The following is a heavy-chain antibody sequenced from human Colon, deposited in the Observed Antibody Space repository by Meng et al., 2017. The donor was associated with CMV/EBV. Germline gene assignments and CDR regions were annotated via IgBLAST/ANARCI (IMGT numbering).Heavy chain of an antibody. D-gene: IGHD6-6*01. Sequence: GESLKISCKASGYTFTNYWIGWVRQMPGNGLEWMGIIYPGDSHVRYSPSFQGQITISADKSSGTAYFQWSSLKASHTAIYYCARLGPHVSSFLAKYWGQGTLVTVSS. V-gene: IGHV5-51*01. CDR2: IYPGDSHV. J-gene: IGHJ4*02. CDR3: ARLGPHVSSFLAKY. CDR1: GYTFTNYW.